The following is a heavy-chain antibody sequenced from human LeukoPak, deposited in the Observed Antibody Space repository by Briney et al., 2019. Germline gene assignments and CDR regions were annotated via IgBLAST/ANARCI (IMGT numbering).Heavy chain of an antibody. CDR1: GFTLSSYW. J-gene: IGHJ4*02. CDR3: ARDPVYSSGWDYFDY. V-gene: IGHV3-7*01. Sequence: GGSLRLSCAASGFTLSSYWMSWVRQAPGKGLEWVANIKQDGSEKYYVDSVKGRFTISRDNAKNSLYLQMNSLRAEDTAVYYCARDPVYSSGWDYFDYWGQGTLVTVSS. CDR2: IKQDGSEK. D-gene: IGHD6-19*01.